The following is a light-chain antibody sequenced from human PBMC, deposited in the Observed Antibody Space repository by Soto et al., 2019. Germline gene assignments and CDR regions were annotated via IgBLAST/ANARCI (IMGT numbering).Light chain of an antibody. J-gene: IGLJ1*01. CDR3: SSYLSSSTPFYV. CDR1: SSDVGGYNY. CDR2: DVS. V-gene: IGLV2-14*03. Sequence: QSVLTQPASVSGSPGQSITISCTGTSSDVGGYNYVSWYQHHPGKAPKLMIYDVSNRPSGVSNRFSGSKSGNTASLTISGLQAEDEADYYCSSYLSSSTPFYVFGAGTKVTVL.